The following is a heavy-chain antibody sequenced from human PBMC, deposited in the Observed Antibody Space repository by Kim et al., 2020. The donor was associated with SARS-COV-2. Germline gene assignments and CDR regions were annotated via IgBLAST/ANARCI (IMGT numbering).Heavy chain of an antibody. V-gene: IGHV4-59*08. D-gene: IGHD5-18*01. Sequence: SETLSLTCTVSGGTLSSYYWSWTRQPPGKGLDWIAYVHHSGSTKYNPSLKSRVTISVDTSKNQFSLNVTFVTAADTAVYYCARRMNPGYTSGYSEDGWGQGTTVTVTS. CDR3: ARRMNPGYTSGYSEDG. CDR1: GGTLSSYY. J-gene: IGHJ6*02. CDR2: VHHSGST.